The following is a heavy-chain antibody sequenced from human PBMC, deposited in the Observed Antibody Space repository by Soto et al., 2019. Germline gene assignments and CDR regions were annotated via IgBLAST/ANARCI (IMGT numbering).Heavy chain of an antibody. CDR3: ARGALGYSYGERMGDAFDI. J-gene: IGHJ3*02. V-gene: IGHV4-34*01. CDR1: GRPFTAYY. CDR2: INHSGST. Sequence: AEPLSPTCAPLGRPFTAYYWSWIRPPPGKGLEWIGEINHSGSTNYNPSLKGRVTISVDTSKNQSSLKLSSVTAADTAVYYCARGALGYSYGERMGDAFDIWGQGTMVT. D-gene: IGHD5-18*01.